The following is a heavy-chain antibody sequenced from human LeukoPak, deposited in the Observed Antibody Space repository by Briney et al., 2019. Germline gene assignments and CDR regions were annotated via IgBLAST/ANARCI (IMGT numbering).Heavy chain of an antibody. V-gene: IGHV3-23*01. CDR2: ITGGSGAK. J-gene: IGHJ4*02. CDR3: AKDTPLTTYTSGWSSNSFDY. D-gene: IGHD6-19*01. CDR1: GFTFSNFA. Sequence: GGSLRLSCTASGFTFSNFAMSWVRQAPGKGLEWVSTITGGSGAKYYADSVKGRFTISRDNSKDTMYLQMHSLRAEDTAVYFCAKDTPLTTYTSGWSSNSFDYWGQGTLVAVSS.